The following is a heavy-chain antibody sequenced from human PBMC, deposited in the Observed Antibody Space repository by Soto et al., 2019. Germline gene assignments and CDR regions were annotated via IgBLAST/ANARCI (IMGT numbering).Heavy chain of an antibody. CDR3: ARLGKSTSVRDVGGDYYGDYVYYYYYMDV. CDR1: GGSISSSSYY. J-gene: IGHJ6*03. V-gene: IGHV4-39*01. D-gene: IGHD4-17*01. CDR2: IYYSGST. Sequence: SETLSLTCTVSGGSISSSSYYWGWIRQPPGKGLEWIGSIYYSGSTYYNPSLKSRVTISVDTSKNQFSLKLSSVTAADTAVYYCARLGKSTSVRDVGGDYYGDYVYYYYYMDVWAKGNTVTVSS.